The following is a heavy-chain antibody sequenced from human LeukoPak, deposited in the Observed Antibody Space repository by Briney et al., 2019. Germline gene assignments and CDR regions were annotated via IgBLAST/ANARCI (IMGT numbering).Heavy chain of an antibody. CDR2: IYPGDSDT. J-gene: IGHJ6*03. D-gene: IGHD4-17*01. Sequence: GESLKISCKASGYTFSNYWIGWVRQMPGKGLEWMGIIYPGDSDTRYSPSFQGQVTISADKSISTAYLQWSSLKASDTAMYYCAKHALTVTTGIYYYYMDVWGKGTTVTVSS. CDR3: AKHALTVTTGIYYYYMDV. CDR1: GYTFSNYW. V-gene: IGHV5-51*01.